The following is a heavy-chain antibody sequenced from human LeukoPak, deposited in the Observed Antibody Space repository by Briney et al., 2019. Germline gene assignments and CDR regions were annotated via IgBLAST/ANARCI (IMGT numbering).Heavy chain of an antibody. J-gene: IGHJ4*02. D-gene: IGHD6-13*01. CDR3: ARLDSSRWSFDS. CDR2: TSAYNGHT. Sequence: ASVKLSSHASTYTFTTYGISWVRQAPRQGREWVGSTSAYNGHTNYAQKLAGRVTLTTDTSTNTAYMKLRSLRTDDTGVYYCARLDSSRWSFDSSGQGALVTVS. V-gene: IGHV1-18*04. CDR1: TYTFTTYG.